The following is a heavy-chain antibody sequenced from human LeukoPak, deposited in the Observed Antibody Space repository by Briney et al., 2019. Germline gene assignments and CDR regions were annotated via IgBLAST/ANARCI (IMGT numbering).Heavy chain of an antibody. J-gene: IGHJ4*02. D-gene: IGHD6-19*01. CDR2: INPNSGGT. V-gene: IGHV1-2*06. CDR1: GYTFTDYY. CDR3: ARSPSGWYGDY. Sequence: ASVKVSCKASGYTFTDYYMHWVRQAPGQGLEWMGRINPNSGGTSSARKFQGRVTVTRDTSISTVYMKLSRLTSDDTAVYYCARSPSGWYGDYWGQGTLVTVSS.